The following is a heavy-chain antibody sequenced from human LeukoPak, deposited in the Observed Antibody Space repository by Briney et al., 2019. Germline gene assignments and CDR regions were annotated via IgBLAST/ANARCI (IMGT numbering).Heavy chain of an antibody. J-gene: IGHJ4*02. CDR3: VKDGVRGGGVDFDC. Sequence: GGSLRLSCSASEFTFSNYAMHWVRQAPGKGLEYVSAISSNGGGTYYADSVKGRFTISRDNSKNTLYLQMSSLRAEDTAVYYCVKDGVRGGGVDFDCWGQGTLVTVSS. D-gene: IGHD2-15*01. CDR1: EFTFSNYA. V-gene: IGHV3-64D*06. CDR2: ISSNGGGT.